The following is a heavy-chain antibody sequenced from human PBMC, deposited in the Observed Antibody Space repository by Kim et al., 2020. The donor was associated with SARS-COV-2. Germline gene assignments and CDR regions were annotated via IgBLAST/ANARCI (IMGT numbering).Heavy chain of an antibody. CDR1: GFTVSSNY. CDR2: VYSGGST. Sequence: GGSLRLSCAASGFTVSSNYMSWVRQAPGKGLEWVSVVYSGGSTYYADSAKGRFTISRHNSKNTLYLQMNSLRTEDTAAYYCVRDRPQYEWNWGQDTLVT. J-gene: IGHJ1*01. CDR3: VRDRPQYEWN. D-gene: IGHD4-4*01. V-gene: IGHV3-53*04.